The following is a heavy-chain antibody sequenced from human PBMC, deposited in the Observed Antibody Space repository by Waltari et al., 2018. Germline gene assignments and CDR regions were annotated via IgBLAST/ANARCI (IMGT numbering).Heavy chain of an antibody. CDR1: GGSFSGYY. CDR3: ARSQGQQEKPRYYYYYMDV. Sequence: QVQLQQWGAGLLKPSETLSLTCAVYGGSFSGYYWSWIRQPPGKGLEWIGEINHSGSTNYNPSLKSRVTISVDTSKNQFSLKLSSVTAADTAVYYCARSQGQQEKPRYYYYYMDVWGKGTTVTVSS. J-gene: IGHJ6*03. V-gene: IGHV4-34*01. D-gene: IGHD6-13*01. CDR2: INHSGST.